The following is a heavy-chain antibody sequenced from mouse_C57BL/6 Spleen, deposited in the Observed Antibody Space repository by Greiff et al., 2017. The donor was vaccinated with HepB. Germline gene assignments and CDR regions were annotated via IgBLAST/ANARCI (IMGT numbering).Heavy chain of an antibody. J-gene: IGHJ2*01. CDR3: AREQTHYFDY. CDR1: GFTFSSYA. Sequence: EVQLVESGGGLVKPGGSLKLSCAASGFTFSSYAMSWVRQTPEKRLEWVATISDGGSYTYYPDNVKGRFTISRDNAKNNLYLQMSHLKSEDTAMYYCAREQTHYFDYWGQGTTLTVSS. V-gene: IGHV5-4*01. CDR2: ISDGGSYT.